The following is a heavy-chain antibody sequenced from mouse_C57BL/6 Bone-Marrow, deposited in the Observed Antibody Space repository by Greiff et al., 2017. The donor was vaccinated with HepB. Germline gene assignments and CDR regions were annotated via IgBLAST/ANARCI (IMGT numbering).Heavy chain of an antibody. CDR2: ISDGGSYT. V-gene: IGHV5-4*01. CDR3: ARDGGDSWFAY. Sequence: EVMLVESGGGLVKPGGSLKLSCAASGFTFSSYAMSWVRQTPEKRLEWVATISDGGSYTYYPDNVKGRFTISRDNAKNNLYLQMSHLKSEDTAMYYCARDGGDSWFAYWGQGTLVTVSA. D-gene: IGHD3-3*01. J-gene: IGHJ3*01. CDR1: GFTFSSYA.